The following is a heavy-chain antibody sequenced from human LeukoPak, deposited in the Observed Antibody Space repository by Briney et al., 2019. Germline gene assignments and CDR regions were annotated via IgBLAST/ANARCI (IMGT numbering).Heavy chain of an antibody. CDR3: ARGFRSVTTWGYFDY. V-gene: IGHV3-66*01. J-gene: IGHJ4*02. CDR2: IYSGGGT. Sequence: GGSLRLSCAASGFTVSTNYMSWVRQAPGKGLEWVSLIYSGGGTYYADSVKGRFTISRDNSRNTLYLQMNSLRVDDTAVYYCARGFRSVTTWGYFDYWGQGALVTVSS. CDR1: GFTVSTNY. D-gene: IGHD4-17*01.